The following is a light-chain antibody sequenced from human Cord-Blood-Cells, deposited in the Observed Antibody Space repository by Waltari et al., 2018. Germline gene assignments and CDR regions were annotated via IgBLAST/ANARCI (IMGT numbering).Light chain of an antibody. Sequence: QSALTQPASVSGSPGQSINISCTGTSSDVGSYNLVSWYQQHPAKAPKLMIYEGSKRPSGVSNRFSGSKSGTTASLTISGLQAEDEADYYCCSYAGSSTFWVFGGGTKLTVL. CDR1: SSDVGSYNL. J-gene: IGLJ3*02. V-gene: IGLV2-23*01. CDR3: CSYAGSSTFWV. CDR2: EGS.